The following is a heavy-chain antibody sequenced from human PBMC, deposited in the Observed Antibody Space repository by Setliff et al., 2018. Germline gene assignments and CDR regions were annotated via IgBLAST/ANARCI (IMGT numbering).Heavy chain of an antibody. CDR1: GFIFSSYE. J-gene: IGHJ4*02. V-gene: IGHV3-48*03. CDR3: ARDSSSSWYSPRQYYFDY. CDR2: ISSSGSTI. D-gene: IGHD6-13*01. Sequence: GESLRLSCTGSGFIFSSYEMNWVRQAPGKGLEWVSYISSSGSTIYYAGSVKGRFTISRDNAKRSLYLQMNSLRAEDTAIYYCARDSSSSWYSPRQYYFDYWGQGTLVTVSS.